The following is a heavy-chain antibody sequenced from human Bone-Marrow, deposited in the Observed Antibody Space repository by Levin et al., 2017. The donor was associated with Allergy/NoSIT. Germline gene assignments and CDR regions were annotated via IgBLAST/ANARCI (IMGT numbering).Heavy chain of an antibody. CDR1: GYNFATYW. J-gene: IGHJ4*02. CDR3: ARGYTTVDY. V-gene: IGHV5-51*01. Sequence: GGSLRLSCKGSGYNFATYWIGWVRQMPGKGLEWIGIIYPRDSDTRYSPSFQGHVTISADKSTNFVYLSWNSLQASDSAIYYCARGYTTVDYWGQGTLVTVSS. CDR2: IYPRDSDT. D-gene: IGHD6-13*01.